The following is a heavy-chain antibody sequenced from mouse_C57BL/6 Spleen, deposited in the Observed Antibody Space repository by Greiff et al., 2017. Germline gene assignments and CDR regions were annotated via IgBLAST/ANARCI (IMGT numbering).Heavy chain of an antibody. J-gene: IGHJ2*01. Sequence: QVQLKQSGAELVKPGASVKLSCKASGYTFTSYWMQWVKQRPGQGLEWIGEIDPSDSYTNSNQKFKGKATLTVDTSSSTAYMQLSSLTSEDSAVYYCARTGTKGPFDYWGQGTTLTVSS. CDR3: ARTGTKGPFDY. CDR1: GYTFTSYW. CDR2: IDPSDSYT. V-gene: IGHV1-50*01. D-gene: IGHD4-1*01.